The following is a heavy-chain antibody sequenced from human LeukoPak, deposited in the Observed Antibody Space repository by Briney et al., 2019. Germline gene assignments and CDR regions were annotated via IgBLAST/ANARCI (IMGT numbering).Heavy chain of an antibody. J-gene: IGHJ6*02. CDR2: IIPIFGTA. V-gene: IGHV1-69*13. D-gene: IGHD5-18*01. CDR1: GGTFSSYA. CDR3: AREVYSYGLQKYGMDV. Sequence: GASVKASCKASGGTFSSYAISWVRQAPGQGLEWMGGIIPIFGTANYAQKFQGRVTITADESTSTAYMELSSLRSEDTAVYYCAREVYSYGLQKYGMDVWGQGTTVTVSS.